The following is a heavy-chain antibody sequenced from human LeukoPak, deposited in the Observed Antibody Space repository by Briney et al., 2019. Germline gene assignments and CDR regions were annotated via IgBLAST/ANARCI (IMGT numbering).Heavy chain of an antibody. V-gene: IGHV4-34*01. D-gene: IGHD3-16*02. J-gene: IGHJ4*02. CDR2: INHSGST. CDR1: GGSFSGYY. CDR3: ASYVWGSYRPFDY. Sequence: SETLSLTCGVYGGSFSGYYWSWIRQPPGKGQEWIGEINHSGSTNYNPSLKSRVTISVDTSKNQFSLKLSSVTAADTAVYYCASYVWGSYRPFDYWGQGTLVTFSS.